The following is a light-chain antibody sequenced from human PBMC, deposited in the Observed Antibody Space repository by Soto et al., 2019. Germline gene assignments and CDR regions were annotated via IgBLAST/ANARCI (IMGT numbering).Light chain of an antibody. J-gene: IGLJ3*02. V-gene: IGLV1-51*01. CDR1: SSNIGKSY. Sequence: QSVLTQPPSVSAAPGQKVTISCSGSSSNIGKSYVSWYQQLPGTTPKLLIYDNDKRPSGIPDRISGSKSGTSATLGIAGLQPGDEADYYCGTWDSTLSAVVFGGGTKLTVL. CDR3: GTWDSTLSAVV. CDR2: DND.